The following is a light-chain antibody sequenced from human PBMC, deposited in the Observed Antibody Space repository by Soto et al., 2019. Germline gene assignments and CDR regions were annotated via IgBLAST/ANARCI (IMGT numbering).Light chain of an antibody. CDR3: AAWDDSLNAWA. V-gene: IGLV1-44*01. CDR2: SSD. CDR1: SSNIGRNT. J-gene: IGLJ3*02. Sequence: QFVLTQPPSASGTPGQRVIISCSGSSSNIGRNTVKWYRQLPGTAPKLLIGSSDQRPSGVPDRFPGSQSGTSASLAISGLQSEDEADYICAAWDDSLNAWAFGGGTKLTVL.